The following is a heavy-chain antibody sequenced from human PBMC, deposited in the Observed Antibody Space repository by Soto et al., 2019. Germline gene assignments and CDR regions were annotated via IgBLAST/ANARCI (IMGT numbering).Heavy chain of an antibody. V-gene: IGHV4-59*01. CDR2: IYYSGST. CDR3: ARVDGIAVAGTIDY. J-gene: IGHJ4*02. D-gene: IGHD6-19*01. Sequence: QVQLQESGPGLVKPSETLSLTCTVSGGSIRSYYWSSIRQPPGKGLEWIGYIYYSGSTNYNPSLKSRFTISVGTSKTQFSLKLSSVTAADTAVYYCARVDGIAVAGTIDYWGQGTLVTVSS. CDR1: GGSIRSYY.